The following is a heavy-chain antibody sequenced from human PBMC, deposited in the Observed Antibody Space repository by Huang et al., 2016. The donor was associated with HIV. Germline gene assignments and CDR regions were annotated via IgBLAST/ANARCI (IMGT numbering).Heavy chain of an antibody. J-gene: IGHJ4*02. CDR2: IIPIFGTA. Sequence: QVQLVQSGAEVKKPGSSVKVSCKASGGTFSSYAISWVLQAPGQGLEWMGGIIPIFGTANYAQKVQGRVTITADESTSTAYMELSSLRSEDTAVYYCAKESGSYPRGYFDYWGQGTLVTVSS. CDR3: AKESGSYPRGYFDY. D-gene: IGHD1-26*01. CDR1: GGTFSSYA. V-gene: IGHV1-69*01.